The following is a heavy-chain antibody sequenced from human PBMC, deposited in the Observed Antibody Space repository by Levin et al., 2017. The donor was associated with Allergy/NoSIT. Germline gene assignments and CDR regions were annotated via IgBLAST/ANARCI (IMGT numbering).Heavy chain of an antibody. CDR3: AKDQTLGSATYYFDY. CDR2: ISNDGNDK. CDR1: EFTFSRFA. V-gene: IGHV3-30*18. Sequence: GGSLRLSCAASEFTFSRFAMHWVRQAPGKGLQWVAVISNDGNDKHHADSVKGRFTISRDNSKNTLYLQMNSLRGDDTAVYYCAKDQTLGSATYYFDYWGQGTLVTVSS. J-gene: IGHJ4*02. D-gene: IGHD1-1*01.